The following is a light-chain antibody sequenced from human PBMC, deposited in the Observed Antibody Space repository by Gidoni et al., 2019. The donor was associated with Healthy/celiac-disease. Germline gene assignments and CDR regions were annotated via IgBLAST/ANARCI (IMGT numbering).Light chain of an antibody. CDR1: NIGSKS. J-gene: IGLJ2*01. CDR2: YDS. CDR3: QVWDSSSDHVV. Sequence: SYVLTQPPSVSVAPGKTARFTCGGNNIGSKSVHWYQQKPGQAPVLVIYYDSDRPSGTPERFSGSNSGNTATLTISRVEAGDEADYYCQVWDSSSDHVVFGGGTKLTVL. V-gene: IGLV3-21*04.